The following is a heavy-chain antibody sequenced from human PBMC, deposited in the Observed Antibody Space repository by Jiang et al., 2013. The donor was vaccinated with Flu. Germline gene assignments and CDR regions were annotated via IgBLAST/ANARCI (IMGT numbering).Heavy chain of an antibody. CDR3: AGVTSTGSGGRGYFEY. CDR1: GGSIISGSFS. J-gene: IGHJ4*02. D-gene: IGHD2-2*01. Sequence: LLKPSETLSLTCTVSGGSIISGSFSWGWLRQPPGKGPEWIGSVYYSGSVFYNPSLKGRVTMSADTSKNQFSLNLKSVTAADTAVYHCAGVTSTGSGGRGYFEYWGQGALVTVSS. CDR2: VYYSGSV. V-gene: IGHV4-39*07.